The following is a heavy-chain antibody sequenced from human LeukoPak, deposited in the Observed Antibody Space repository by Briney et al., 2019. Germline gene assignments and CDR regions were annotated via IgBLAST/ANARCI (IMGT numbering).Heavy chain of an antibody. CDR2: VSGSGGAT. CDR3: AKESTVPYYFDY. D-gene: IGHD4-11*01. Sequence: GGSLRLSCAASGFTFSSYAMSWVRQAPGKGLQWVSAVSGSGGATYYADSVKGRFTISRDNSKNTLYLQMNSLRAEDTAVYYCAKESTVPYYFDYWGQGTLVTVSS. CDR1: GFTFSSYA. J-gene: IGHJ4*02. V-gene: IGHV3-23*01.